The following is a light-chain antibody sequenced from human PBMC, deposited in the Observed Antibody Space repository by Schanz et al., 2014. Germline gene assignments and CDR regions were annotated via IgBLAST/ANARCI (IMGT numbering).Light chain of an antibody. CDR1: QSVSNSY. J-gene: IGKJ2*01. V-gene: IGKV3D-20*02. CDR3: HQRSDWQYT. Sequence: ENVLTQSPGTLSLSPGERATLSCRASQSVSNSYLTWYQQKPGQAPRLLIYGASSRATGIPDRFSGSGSGTDFPLPSLNLAPEDFAFYYCHQRSDWQYTFGQGTKL. CDR2: GAS.